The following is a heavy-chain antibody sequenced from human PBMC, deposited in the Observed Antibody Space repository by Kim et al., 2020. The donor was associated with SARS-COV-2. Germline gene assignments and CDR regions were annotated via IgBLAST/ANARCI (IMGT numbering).Heavy chain of an antibody. CDR2: IIPIFGTA. D-gene: IGHD5-12*01. J-gene: IGHJ5*02. CDR1: GGTFSSYA. Sequence: SVKVSCKASGGTFSSYAISWVRQAPGQGLEWMGGIIPIFGTANYAQKFQGRVTITADESTSTAYMELSSLRSEDTAVYYCARARYSGYNVPTTSMFDPWGQGTLVTVSS. CDR3: ARARYSGYNVPTTSMFDP. V-gene: IGHV1-69*13.